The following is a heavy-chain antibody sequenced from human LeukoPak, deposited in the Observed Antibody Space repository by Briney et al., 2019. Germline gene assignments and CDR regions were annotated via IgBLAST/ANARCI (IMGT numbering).Heavy chain of an antibody. V-gene: IGHV1-46*01. Sequence: GASVKVSCKASGYAFTNYYIHWVRQAPGQGLEWMGIINPGLGSTSYAQKFQGRVTMTRDTSTSTVYMELSSLRYEETAVYYCARDQQWLVTGEDAFDIWGQGTMVTVSS. CDR3: ARDQQWLVTGEDAFDI. CDR1: GYAFTNYY. CDR2: INPGLGST. J-gene: IGHJ3*02. D-gene: IGHD6-19*01.